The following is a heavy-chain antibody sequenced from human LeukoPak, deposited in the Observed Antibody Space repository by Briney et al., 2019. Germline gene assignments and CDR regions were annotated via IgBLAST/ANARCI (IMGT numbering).Heavy chain of an antibody. CDR2: ISWNSGSI. J-gene: IGHJ6*02. Sequence: GGSLRLSCAASGFTFDDYAMHWVRQAPGKGLEWVSGISWNSGSIGYADSVKGRFTISGDNAKNSLYLQMNSLRAEDTAVYYCAKDNTVTPYYYYGMDVWGQGTTVTVSS. CDR1: GFTFDDYA. D-gene: IGHD4-17*01. V-gene: IGHV3-9*01. CDR3: AKDNTVTPYYYYGMDV.